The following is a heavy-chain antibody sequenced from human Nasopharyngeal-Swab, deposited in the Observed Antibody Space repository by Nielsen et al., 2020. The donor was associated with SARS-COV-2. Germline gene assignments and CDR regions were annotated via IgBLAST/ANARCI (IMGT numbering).Heavy chain of an antibody. V-gene: IGHV1-58*02. Sequence: SVKVSCKASGCTFTSSAMQWVRQARGQRLEWIGWIVVGSGNTNYAQKFQERVTITRDMSTSTAYMELSSLRYEDTAVYYCAAGVDDRIAAVVDYWGQGTLVTVSS. CDR3: AAGVDDRIAAVVDY. D-gene: IGHD6-13*01. J-gene: IGHJ4*02. CDR2: IVVGSGNT. CDR1: GCTFTSSA.